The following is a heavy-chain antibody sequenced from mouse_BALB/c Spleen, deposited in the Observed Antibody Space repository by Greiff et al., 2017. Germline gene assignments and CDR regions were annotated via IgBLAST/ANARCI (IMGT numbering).Heavy chain of an antibody. D-gene: IGHD1-1*01. CDR2: ISSGGST. CDR1: GFTFSSYA. J-gene: IGHJ3*01. V-gene: IGHV5-6-5*01. CDR3: ARGHYGSSYGFAY. Sequence: EVKLVESGGGLVKPGGSLKLSCAASGFTFSSYAMSWVRQTPEKRLEWVASISSGGSTYYPDSVKGRFTISRDNARNILYLQMSSLRSEDTAMYYCARGHYGSSYGFAYWGQGTLVTVSA.